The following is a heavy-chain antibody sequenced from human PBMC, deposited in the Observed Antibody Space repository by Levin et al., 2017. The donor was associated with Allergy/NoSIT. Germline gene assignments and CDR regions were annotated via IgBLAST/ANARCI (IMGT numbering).Heavy chain of an antibody. D-gene: IGHD6-19*01. CDR1: GFTFSSYS. J-gene: IGHJ4*02. CDR2: ISSSSSYI. CDR3: AREGNGWYYYFDY. V-gene: IGHV3-21*01. Sequence: GESLKISCAASGFTFSSYSMNWVRQAPGKGLEWVSSISSSSSYIYYADSVKGRFTISRDNAKNSLYLQMNSLRAEDTAVYYCAREGNGWYYYFDYWGQGTLVTVSS.